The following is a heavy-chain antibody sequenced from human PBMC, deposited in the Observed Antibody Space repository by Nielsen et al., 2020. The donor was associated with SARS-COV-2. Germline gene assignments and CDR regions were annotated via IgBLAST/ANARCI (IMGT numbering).Heavy chain of an antibody. D-gene: IGHD6-13*01. CDR2: IFSNDEK. J-gene: IGHJ6*02. V-gene: IGHV2-26*01. CDR3: ARIRAAAGLLDGDYGMDV. Sequence: WIRQPPGKALEWLAHIFSNDEKSYSTSLKSRLTISKDTSKSQVVLTMTNMDPVDTATYYCARIRAAAGLLDGDYGMDVWGQGTTVTVSS.